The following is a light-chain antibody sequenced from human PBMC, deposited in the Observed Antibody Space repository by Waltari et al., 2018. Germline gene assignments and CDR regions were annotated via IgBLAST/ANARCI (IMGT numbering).Light chain of an antibody. CDR2: AAS. CDR1: QSISSY. CDR3: QQNYRTPYT. V-gene: IGKV1-39*01. J-gene: IGKJ2*01. Sequence: DIQMTQSPSSLSASVGDRVTITCRASQSISSYLNWYQQKPGKAPKLLTYAASSLQSGVPSRFSGSGSGTDFTLTISSQQPEDFATYYCQQNYRTPYTFGQGTKLEIK.